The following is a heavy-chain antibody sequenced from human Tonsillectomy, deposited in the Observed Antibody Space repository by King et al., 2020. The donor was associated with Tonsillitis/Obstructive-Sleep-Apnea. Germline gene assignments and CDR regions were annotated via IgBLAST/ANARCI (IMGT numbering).Heavy chain of an antibody. CDR3: ARAPGGWYVAALDY. CDR2: ISYDGSNK. CDR1: GFTFSSYA. V-gene: IGHV3-30*01. J-gene: IGHJ4*02. D-gene: IGHD6-19*01. Sequence: VQLVESGGGVVQPGRSLRLSCAASGFTFSSYAMHWVRQAPGKGLEWVAVISYDGSNKYYADSVKGRFTISRDNSKNTLYLQMNSLRAEDTAVYYGARAPGGWYVAALDYWGQGTLVTVSS.